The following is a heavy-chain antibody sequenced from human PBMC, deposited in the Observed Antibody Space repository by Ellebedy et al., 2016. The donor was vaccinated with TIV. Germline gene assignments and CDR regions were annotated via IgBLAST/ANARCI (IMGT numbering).Heavy chain of an antibody. CDR1: GFTFSSYG. CDR2: ISYDGSNK. CDR3: AKDYYDSLDY. D-gene: IGHD3-22*01. V-gene: IGHV3-30*18. J-gene: IGHJ4*02. Sequence: PGGSLRLSCAAPGFTFSSYGMHWVRQAPGKGLEWVAVISYDGSNKYYADSVKGRFTISRDNSKNTLYLQMNSLRAEDTAVYYCAKDYYDSLDYWGQGTLVTVSS.